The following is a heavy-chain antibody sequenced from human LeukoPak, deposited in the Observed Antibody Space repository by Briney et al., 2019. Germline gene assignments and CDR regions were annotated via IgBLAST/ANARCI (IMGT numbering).Heavy chain of an antibody. J-gene: IGHJ5*02. CDR3: AREGVVVTAIAPWFDP. D-gene: IGHD2-21*02. CDR1: GGTFSSYA. V-gene: IGHV1-69*01. Sequence: GSSVTVSCKASGGTFSSYAISWVRQAPGQGLEWMGGIIPIFGTANYAQKFQGRVTITADESTSTAYMELSSLRSEDTDVYYCAREGVVVTAIAPWFDPWGQGTLVTVSS. CDR2: IIPIFGTA.